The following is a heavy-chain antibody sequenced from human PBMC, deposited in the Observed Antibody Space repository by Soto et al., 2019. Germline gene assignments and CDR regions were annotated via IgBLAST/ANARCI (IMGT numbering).Heavy chain of an antibody. CDR1: GFTFDDYA. CDR3: AKGGHYYYYYYMDV. Sequence: PGGSLRLSCAASGFTFDDYAMHWVRQAPGKGLEWVSGISWNSGSIGYADSVKGRFTISRDNAKNSLYLQVNSLRAEDTALYYCAKGGHYYYYYYMDVWGKGTTVTV. V-gene: IGHV3-9*01. CDR2: ISWNSGSI. J-gene: IGHJ6*03.